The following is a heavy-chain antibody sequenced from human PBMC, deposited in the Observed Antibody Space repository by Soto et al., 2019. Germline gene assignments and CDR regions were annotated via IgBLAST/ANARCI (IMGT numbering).Heavy chain of an antibody. CDR2: IYHSGST. Sequence: PSETLSLTCAVSGGSISSSNWWSWVRQPPGKGLEWIGEIYHSGSTNYNPSLKSRVTISVEKSKTQFSLTLSSVTAADTAVYYCARVTAAGTMVYYYYGMDVWGQGTTVTVSS. V-gene: IGHV4-4*02. CDR1: GGSISSSNW. J-gene: IGHJ6*02. CDR3: ARVTAAGTMVYYYYGMDV. D-gene: IGHD6-13*01.